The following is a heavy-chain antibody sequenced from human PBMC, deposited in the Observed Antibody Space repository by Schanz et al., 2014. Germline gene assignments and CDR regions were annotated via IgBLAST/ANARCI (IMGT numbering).Heavy chain of an antibody. CDR2: IIPILGIA. J-gene: IGHJ4*02. V-gene: IGHV1-69*02. Sequence: QVQLVQSGPEVKKPGSSVKVSCKASRSTFSSYTISWVRQARGQGLEWVGRIIPILGIANYAQKFQGRVTITADRSTSTAYMELSSLRSEDTAVYYCARGYGDSPTDFWGQGTLVTVSS. CDR1: RSTFSSYT. CDR3: ARGYGDSPTDF. D-gene: IGHD4-17*01.